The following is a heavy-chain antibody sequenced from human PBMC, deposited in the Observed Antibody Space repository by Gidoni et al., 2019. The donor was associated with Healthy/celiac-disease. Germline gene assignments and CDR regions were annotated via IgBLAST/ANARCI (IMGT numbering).Heavy chain of an antibody. J-gene: IGHJ3*02. V-gene: IGHV1-69*06. D-gene: IGHD5-18*01. CDR1: GGTFSSYA. Sequence: QVQLVQSGAEVKKPGSSVKVSCKASGGTFSSYAISWVRQAPGQGLEWMGVIIPIFGTANYAQKSQGRVTITADKSTSTAYMELSSLRSEDTAVYYCARRLDSYGPSDAFDIWGQGTMVTVSS. CDR2: IIPIFGTA. CDR3: ARRLDSYGPSDAFDI.